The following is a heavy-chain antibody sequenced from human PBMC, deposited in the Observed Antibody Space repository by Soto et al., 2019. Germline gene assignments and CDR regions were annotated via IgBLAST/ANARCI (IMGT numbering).Heavy chain of an antibody. D-gene: IGHD5-12*01. J-gene: IGHJ4*02. V-gene: IGHV3-23*01. CDR2: VRGRDGST. CDR3: AKGAWLDY. CDR1: GFTFATFD. Sequence: EVQLLESGGGLVQPGASLRLSCAASGFTFATFDMSWARQAPGKGLEWVSVVRGRDGSTSYADSLKGRFTISKDSSKNTLYLQMNSLTDEDIALYYCAKGAWLDYWGQGTLVTVSS.